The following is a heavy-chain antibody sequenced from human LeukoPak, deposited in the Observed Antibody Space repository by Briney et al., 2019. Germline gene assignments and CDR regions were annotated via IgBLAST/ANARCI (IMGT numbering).Heavy chain of an antibody. CDR1: GYTFTSYY. CDR2: ISAYNGNT. J-gene: IGHJ6*03. CDR3: ARVYSSRWYLGYLYMDV. V-gene: IGHV1-18*04. D-gene: IGHD6-13*01. Sequence: GASVKVSCKASGYTFTSYYMHWVRQAPGQGLEWVGWISAYNGNTNHAQKLQGRVTMTTDTSTSTAYMELRSLRSDDTAVYYCARVYSSRWYLGYLYMDVWGKGTTVTVSS.